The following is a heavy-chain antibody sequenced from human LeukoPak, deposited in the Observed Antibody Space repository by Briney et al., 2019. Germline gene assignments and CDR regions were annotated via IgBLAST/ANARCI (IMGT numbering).Heavy chain of an antibody. J-gene: IGHJ4*02. Sequence: GGSLRLSSEASGITFSDAWMSWVRQVPGKGLEWIALLKSKTDGETSDYAAPVKGRFTVSRNDAENTLFLQMDSLKIDDTAVYYCIANLDYWGQGTLVTVSS. CDR2: LKSKTDGETS. CDR1: GITFSDAW. D-gene: IGHD1-1*01. CDR3: IANLDY. V-gene: IGHV3-15*01.